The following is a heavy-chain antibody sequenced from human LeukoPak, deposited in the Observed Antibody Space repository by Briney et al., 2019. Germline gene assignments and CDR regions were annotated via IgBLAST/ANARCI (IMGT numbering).Heavy chain of an antibody. V-gene: IGHV4-34*01. CDR1: GGSFSGYY. J-gene: IGHJ5*01. D-gene: IGHD6-25*01. CDR3: ARQRGWFDS. Sequence: SETLSLTCAVYGGSFSGYYWTWIRQPPGMGLEWIGEINPSGDTKYNPSLKSRVTISLDTSKNQFSLTLTSVTAADTALYFCARQRGWFDSWGQGTLVTVSS. CDR2: INPSGDT.